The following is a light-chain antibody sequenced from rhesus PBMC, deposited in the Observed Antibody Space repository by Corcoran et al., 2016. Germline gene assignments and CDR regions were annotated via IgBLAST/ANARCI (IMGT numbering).Light chain of an antibody. CDR1: QGINQY. Sequence: DIQMTQSPSSLSAFVGDRVTISCRARQGINQYLSWYQQKPGKAPKPLINSASSLETGVPSRFSGSGSGTDETRTISGLQPEDVATYYGQQYNDSPPTFGGGTKVEIK. V-gene: IGKV1-66*01. CDR3: QQYNDSPPT. CDR2: SAS. J-gene: IGKJ4*01.